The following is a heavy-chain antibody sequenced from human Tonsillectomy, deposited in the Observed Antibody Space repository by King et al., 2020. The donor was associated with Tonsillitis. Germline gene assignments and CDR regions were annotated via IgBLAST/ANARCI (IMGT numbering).Heavy chain of an antibody. CDR2: IFSNDEK. J-gene: IGHJ6*02. V-gene: IGHV2-26*01. CDR3: ARILKGGGSYPYCYGMDV. CDR1: GFSLSNARMG. Sequence: VTLQESGPVLVKPTETLTLTCTVSGFSLSNARMGVSWIRQPPGKALEWLAHIFSNDEKSYSTSLKSRLTISKDTSKSQVVFIMTNTDPVDTATYYGARILKGGGSYPYCYGMDVWGQGTTVTVSS. D-gene: IGHD2-15*01.